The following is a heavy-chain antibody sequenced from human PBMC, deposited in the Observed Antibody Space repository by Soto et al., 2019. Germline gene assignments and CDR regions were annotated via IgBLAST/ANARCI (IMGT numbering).Heavy chain of an antibody. D-gene: IGHD2-2*01. CDR2: IYHSGST. Sequence: PSDTLSLTCAVSGGSISSAKWWSWVRQPPGKGLEWIGEIYHSGSTNYNPSLKSRVSMSVDTSKNHISLKLSSVNAADTAVYYCARSLGYCSVNTCYGGMDVWGQGPTVTVSS. J-gene: IGHJ6*02. V-gene: IGHV4-4*02. CDR1: GGSISSAKW. CDR3: ARSLGYCSVNTCYGGMDV.